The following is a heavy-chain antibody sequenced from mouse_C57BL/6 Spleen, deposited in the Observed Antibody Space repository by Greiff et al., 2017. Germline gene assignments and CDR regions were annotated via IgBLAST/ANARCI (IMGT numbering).Heavy chain of an antibody. CDR2: ISNGGGST. V-gene: IGHV5-12*01. CDR1: GFTFSDYY. J-gene: IGHJ1*03. CDR3: ARRDYYDV. Sequence: EVQLVESGGGLVQPGGSLKLSCAASGFTFSDYYMYWVRQTPEKRLEWVAYISNGGGSTYYPDTVKGRFTISRDNAKNTLYLQMSRLKSEDTAMYYCARRDYYDVWGTGTTVTVSS.